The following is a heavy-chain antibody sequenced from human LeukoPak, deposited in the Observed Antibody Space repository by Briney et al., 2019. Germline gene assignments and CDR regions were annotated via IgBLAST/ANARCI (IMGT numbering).Heavy chain of an antibody. D-gene: IGHD3-3*01. CDR1: GGSIRSGGYY. CDR3: ARFLWSDDIYFDY. Sequence: PSETLSLTCTVSGGSIRSGGYYWSWVRQHPGEGLEWIGYIYDLGNTSYNPSLKSRVTISVDTSKNQFSLRLSSVTAADTAVYYCARFLWSDDIYFDYWGQGTLVTVSS. J-gene: IGHJ4*02. CDR2: IYDLGNT. V-gene: IGHV4-31*03.